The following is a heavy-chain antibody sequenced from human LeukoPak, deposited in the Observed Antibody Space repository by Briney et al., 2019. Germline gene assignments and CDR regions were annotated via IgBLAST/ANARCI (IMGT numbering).Heavy chain of an antibody. J-gene: IGHJ4*02. CDR2: INHSGST. CDR1: GGSFSGYY. D-gene: IGHD6-13*01. CDR3: ARDREDHSSSWYVNDY. V-gene: IGHV4-34*09. Sequence: PSETLSLTCAVYGGSFSGYYWSWIRQPPGKGLEWIGEINHSGSTYYNPSLKSRVTISVDTSKNQFSLKLSSVTAADTAVYYCARDREDHSSSWYVNDYWGQGTLVTVSS.